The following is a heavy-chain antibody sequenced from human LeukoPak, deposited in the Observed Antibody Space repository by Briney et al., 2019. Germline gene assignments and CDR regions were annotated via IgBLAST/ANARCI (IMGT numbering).Heavy chain of an antibody. CDR1: GGSFSGYY. CDR2: INHSGST. V-gene: IGHV4-34*01. D-gene: IGHD6-13*01. Sequence: SETLSLTCAVYGGSFSGYYWSWIRQPPGKGLEWIGEINHSGSTNYNPSLKSRVTISVDTSKNQFSLKLSSVTAADTAVYYCARGLGSIAAAGTRYFDLWGRGTLVTVSS. J-gene: IGHJ2*01. CDR3: ARGLGSIAAAGTRYFDL.